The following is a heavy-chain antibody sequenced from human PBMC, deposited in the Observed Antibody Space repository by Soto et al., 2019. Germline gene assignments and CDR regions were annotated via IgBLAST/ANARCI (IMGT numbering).Heavy chain of an antibody. Sequence: PGGSLRLSCAASGFTFSSYGMHWVRQAPGKGLEWVAVISYDGSNKYYADSVKGRFTISRDNSKNTLYLQMNSLRAEDTAVYYCAKDPYLYDSIPAIGYWGQGTLVTVSS. V-gene: IGHV3-30*18. CDR2: ISYDGSNK. CDR1: GFTFSSYG. CDR3: AKDPYLYDSIPAIGY. J-gene: IGHJ4*02. D-gene: IGHD3-22*01.